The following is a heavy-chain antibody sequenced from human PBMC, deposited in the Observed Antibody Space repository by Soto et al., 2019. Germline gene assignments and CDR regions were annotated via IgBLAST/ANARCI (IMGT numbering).Heavy chain of an antibody. Sequence: SETLSLTCAVYGGSFSGYYWSWIRQPPGKGLEWIGEINHSGSTNYNPSLKSRVTISVDTSKNQFSLKLSSVTAADTAVYYCARVSVAFDYWGQGTLVTVSS. CDR2: INHSGST. CDR3: ARVSVAFDY. J-gene: IGHJ4*02. V-gene: IGHV4-34*01. D-gene: IGHD6-19*01. CDR1: GGSFSGYY.